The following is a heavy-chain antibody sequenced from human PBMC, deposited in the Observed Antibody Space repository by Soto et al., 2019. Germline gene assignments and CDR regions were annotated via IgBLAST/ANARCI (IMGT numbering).Heavy chain of an antibody. CDR1: GGAMYAYY. CDR3: ARGGHDFAFDY. J-gene: IGHJ4*01. CDR2: IYYSGRT. V-gene: IGHV4-59*01. Sequence: SETLSLTCTVSGGAMYAYYWSWIRQPPGKGLEWIGDIYYSGRTDYNPSLKSRVTISVDTSKSQFSLNLRSVTAADTAVYYCARGGHDFAFDYWGHGGLVTVSS. D-gene: IGHD5-12*01.